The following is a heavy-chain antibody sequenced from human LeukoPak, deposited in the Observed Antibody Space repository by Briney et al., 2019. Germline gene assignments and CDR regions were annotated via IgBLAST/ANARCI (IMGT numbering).Heavy chain of an antibody. J-gene: IGHJ4*02. CDR2: IYYSGST. CDR3: ATYQNSFDY. Sequence: SETLSLTCTVSGGSISSYYWSWIRQPPGKGLEWIGYIYYSGSTNYNPSLKSRVTISVDTSKNQFSLKLSSVTAADTAVYYCATYQNSFDYWGQRTMVTVSS. CDR1: GGSISSYY. D-gene: IGHD2-21*01. V-gene: IGHV4-59*01.